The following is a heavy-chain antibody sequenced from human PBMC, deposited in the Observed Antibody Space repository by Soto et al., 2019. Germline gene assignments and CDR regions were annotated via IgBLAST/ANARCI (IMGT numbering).Heavy chain of an antibody. D-gene: IGHD3-22*01. J-gene: IGHJ3*02. CDR1: GGSFSGYY. CDR3: AGGLSYDSITSPDAVDI. Sequence: PSETLSLTCVVYGGSFSGYYWSWIRQHPGKGLEWIGYIYYSGSTYYNPSLKSRVTISVDTSKNQFSLKLSSVTAADTAVYYCAGGLSYDSITSPDAVDIWGQGTMVTVSS. CDR2: IYYSGST. V-gene: IGHV4-31*11.